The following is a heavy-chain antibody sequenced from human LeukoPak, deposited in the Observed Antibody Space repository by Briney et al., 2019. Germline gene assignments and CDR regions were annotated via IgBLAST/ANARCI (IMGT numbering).Heavy chain of an antibody. V-gene: IGHV3-23*01. D-gene: IGHD3-22*01. J-gene: IGHJ4*02. CDR1: GFTFSSYA. Sequence: GGSLRLSCAASGFTFSSYAMSWVRQAPGKGPEWVSAISGSGGSTYYADSVKGRLTISRDNSKNTLYLQMNSLRAEDTAVYYCAKGGSTTGKGGRITMIVVAPYYFDYWGQGTLVTVSS. CDR3: AKGGSTTGKGGRITMIVVAPYYFDY. CDR2: ISGSGGST.